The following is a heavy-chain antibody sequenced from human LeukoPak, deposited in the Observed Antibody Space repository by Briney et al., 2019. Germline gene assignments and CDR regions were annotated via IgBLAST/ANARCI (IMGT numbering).Heavy chain of an antibody. CDR1: GGSFSGYY. CDR3: ARMDYVWGSYRPFDY. CDR2: INHSGST. J-gene: IGHJ4*02. D-gene: IGHD3-16*02. Sequence: SETLSLTCAVYGGSFSGYYWSWIRQPPGKGLEWIGEINHSGSTNYNPSLKSRVTISVDTSKNQFSLKLSSVTAADTAVYYCARMDYVWGSYRPFDYWAREPWSPSPQ. V-gene: IGHV4-34*01.